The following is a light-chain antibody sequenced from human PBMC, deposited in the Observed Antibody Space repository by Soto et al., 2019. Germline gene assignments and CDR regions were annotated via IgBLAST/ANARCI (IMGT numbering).Light chain of an antibody. Sequence: QSALTQPPSASGTPGQRVSSSCSGSSSNIGSNSVQWHQQLPGTAPNLLIYADNQRPSGVPDRFSGSKSGTSASLAITGLQSGDEADYYCAAWDDSLNGFVFGNGTKVTVL. CDR2: ADN. CDR3: AAWDDSLNGFV. V-gene: IGLV1-44*01. J-gene: IGLJ1*01. CDR1: SSNIGSNS.